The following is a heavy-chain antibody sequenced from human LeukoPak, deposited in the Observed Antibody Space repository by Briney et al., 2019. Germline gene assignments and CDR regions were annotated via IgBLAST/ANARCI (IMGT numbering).Heavy chain of an antibody. J-gene: IGHJ5*02. CDR3: VRDVLYYYGAERLFWFDP. CDR2: IKQDGSEK. Sequence: GGSLRLSCEGSEFSFSSYWMSWVRQAPGKGLEWVAKIKQDGSEKYYVDSVKGRFIISRDNAKNSMYLLMNSLRVEDTAVYYCVRDVLYYYGAERLFWFDPWGQGTLVTVSS. D-gene: IGHD3-10*01. V-gene: IGHV3-7*01. CDR1: EFSFSSYW.